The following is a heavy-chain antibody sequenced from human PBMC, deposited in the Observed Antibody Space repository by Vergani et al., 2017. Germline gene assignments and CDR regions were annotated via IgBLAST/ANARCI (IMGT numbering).Heavy chain of an antibody. J-gene: IGHJ4*02. CDR1: GFTFSSYW. CDR2: IKQDGSEK. V-gene: IGHV3-7*01. D-gene: IGHD3-22*01. Sequence: EVQLVESGGGLVQPGGSLRLSCAASGFTFSSYWMSWVRQAPGKGLEWVANIKQDGSEKYYVDSVKGRFTISRDNAKNSLYLQMNSLRAEATAEYYCARDAIRDYYDSSGPFLVNDYWGQGTLVTVSS. CDR3: ARDAIRDYYDSSGPFLVNDY.